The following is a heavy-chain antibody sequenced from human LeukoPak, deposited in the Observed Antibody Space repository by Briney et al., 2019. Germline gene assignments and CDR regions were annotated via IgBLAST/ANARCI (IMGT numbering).Heavy chain of an antibody. Sequence: SETLSLTCTVSGGSISSGSYYWSWIRQPAGKGLEWIGRIYTSGSTNYNPSLKSRVTMLVDTSKNQFSLKLSSVTAADTAVYYCARSRPRVVTPFDYWGQGTLVTVSS. CDR2: IYTSGST. CDR1: GGSISSGSYY. D-gene: IGHD3-3*01. V-gene: IGHV4-61*02. CDR3: ARSRPRVVTPFDY. J-gene: IGHJ4*02.